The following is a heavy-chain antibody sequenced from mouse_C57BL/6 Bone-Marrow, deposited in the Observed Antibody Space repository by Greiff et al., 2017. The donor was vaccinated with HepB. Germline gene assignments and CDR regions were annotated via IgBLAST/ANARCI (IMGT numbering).Heavy chain of an antibody. D-gene: IGHD1-1*01. Sequence: EVMLVESGGGLVQPGGSLSLSCAASGFTFTDYYMSWVRQPPGKALEWLGFIRNKANGYTTEYSASVKGRFTISRDNSQSILYLQMNALRAEDSATYYCARYPLLLRSPYVDVWGTGTTVTVSS. CDR1: GFTFTDYY. V-gene: IGHV7-3*01. CDR2: IRNKANGYTT. J-gene: IGHJ1*03. CDR3: ARYPLLLRSPYVDV.